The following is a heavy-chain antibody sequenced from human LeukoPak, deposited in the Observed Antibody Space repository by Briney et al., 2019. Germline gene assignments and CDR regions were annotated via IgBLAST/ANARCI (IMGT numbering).Heavy chain of an antibody. J-gene: IGHJ4*01. CDR3: ERRTGTSTSLYYLDY. Sequence: SETLSLTCTVSGGSISSSSYYWGWIRQPPGKGLEWIGSLYYSGSTYYNPSLKSRVTISVDTSKNQFSLKLSSVTAADTAVYYCERRTGTSTSLYYLDYWGQGTLVTVSS. D-gene: IGHD2-2*01. CDR2: LYYSGST. V-gene: IGHV4-39*01. CDR1: GGSISSSSYY.